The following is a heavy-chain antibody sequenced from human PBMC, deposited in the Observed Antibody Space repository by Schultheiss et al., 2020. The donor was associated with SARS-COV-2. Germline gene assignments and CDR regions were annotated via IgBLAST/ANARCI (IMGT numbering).Heavy chain of an antibody. CDR1: GGSISSYY. CDR3: ARVYYYYYMDV. V-gene: IGHV4-59*01. Sequence: SETLSLTCTVSGGSISSYYWSWIRQPPGKGLEWIGYIYYSGSTNYNPSLKSRVTISVDTSKNQFSLKLSSVTAADTAVYYCARVYYYYYMDVWGKGTTVTVSS. CDR2: IYYSGST. J-gene: IGHJ6*03.